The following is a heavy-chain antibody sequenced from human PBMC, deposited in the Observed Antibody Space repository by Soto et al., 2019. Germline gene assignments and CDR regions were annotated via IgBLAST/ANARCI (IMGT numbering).Heavy chain of an antibody. CDR1: GFTFSSYA. CDR3: SSYTAPRGSYSMAV. V-gene: IGHV3-30-3*01. CDR2: ISYDGSKN. D-gene: IGHD2-2*02. J-gene: IGHJ6*02. Sequence: LRLSCAASGFTFSSYAMHWVRQAPGKGVEWVAVISYDGSKNHYADSVKGRFTISRDNSKNTAYLQINSLRAEDTAVYYCSSYTAPRGSYSMAVWSQGTTVTFS.